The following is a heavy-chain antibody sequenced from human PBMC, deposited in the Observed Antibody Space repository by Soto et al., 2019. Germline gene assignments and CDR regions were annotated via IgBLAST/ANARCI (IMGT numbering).Heavy chain of an antibody. Sequence: QVQLQESGPGLVKPSQTLSLTCTVSGGSISSCGYFWNWIRQHPGKGLEWIGYIYYSGVTYYNPSLKSRVTISVDTSKNQFSLRLSSVTAADTAVYYCAREPSIWGQGTLVTVSS. CDR2: IYYSGVT. CDR1: GGSISSCGYF. V-gene: IGHV4-31*03. J-gene: IGHJ4*02. CDR3: AREPSI.